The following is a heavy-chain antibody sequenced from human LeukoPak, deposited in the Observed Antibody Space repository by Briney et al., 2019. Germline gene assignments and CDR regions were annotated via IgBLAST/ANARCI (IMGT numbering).Heavy chain of an antibody. CDR3: ARGLGGHGS. V-gene: IGHV3-11*06. D-gene: IGHD1-26*01. Sequence: GGSLRLSCAASGFTFSDHYMTWIRQAPGKGLEWVSYISTTSSFTKYADSVKGRFTISRDNAKNSLYLQMNSLRAEDTAVYYCARGLGGHGSWGQGTLVTVSS. CDR2: ISTTSSFT. CDR1: GFTFSDHY. J-gene: IGHJ4*02.